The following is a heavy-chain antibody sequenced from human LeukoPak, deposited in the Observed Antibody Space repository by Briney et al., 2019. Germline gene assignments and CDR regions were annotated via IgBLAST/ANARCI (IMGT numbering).Heavy chain of an antibody. CDR1: GFTFSSYS. J-gene: IGHJ5*02. CDR3: ARDREDIVVVVAASDLFDP. D-gene: IGHD2-15*01. CDR2: ISSSSSYI. Sequence: GGSLRLSCAASGFTFSSYSMNWVRQAPGKGLEWVSSISSSSSYIYYADSVKGRFTISRDNAKNSLYLQMNSLRAEDTAVYYCARDREDIVVVVAASDLFDPWGQGTLVTVSS. V-gene: IGHV3-21*01.